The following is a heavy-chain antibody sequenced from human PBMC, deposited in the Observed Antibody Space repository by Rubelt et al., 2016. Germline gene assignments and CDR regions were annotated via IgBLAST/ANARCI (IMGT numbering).Heavy chain of an antibody. CDR1: GYTFTSYA. J-gene: IGHJ4*02. CDR2: IIPIFGTA. CDR3: ARGSGSYTFDY. V-gene: IGHV1-69*13. Sequence: QVQLVQSGAEVKKPGASVKVSCKASGYTFTSYAMHWVRQAPGQRLEWMGGIIPIFGTANYAQKFQGRVTITADESTSTAYMELSSLRSEDTAVYYCARGSGSYTFDYWGQGTLVTVSS. D-gene: IGHD1-26*01.